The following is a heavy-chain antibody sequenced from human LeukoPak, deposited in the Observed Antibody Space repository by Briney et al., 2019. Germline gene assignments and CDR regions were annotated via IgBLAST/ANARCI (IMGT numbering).Heavy chain of an antibody. V-gene: IGHV3-9*01. D-gene: IGHD3-22*01. Sequence: SLRLSCEASGFTFDDFAMHWLRQVPGKGLDWVAGISWNSGSIGYGDSVKGRFIISRDTAKNSLFLQMNSLRAEDTAIYYCARDYFDSSDYPQTYYYYYMDVWGKGTTVTVSS. J-gene: IGHJ6*03. CDR3: ARDYFDSSDYPQTYYYYYMDV. CDR2: ISWNSGSI. CDR1: GFTFDDFA.